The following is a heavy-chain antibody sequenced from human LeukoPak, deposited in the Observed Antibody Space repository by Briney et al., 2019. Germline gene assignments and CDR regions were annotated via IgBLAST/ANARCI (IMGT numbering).Heavy chain of an antibody. CDR3: ARVVPPDDSSGYYYVGDAFDI. CDR1: GGSISSSSYY. J-gene: IGHJ3*02. D-gene: IGHD3-22*01. CDR2: IYYSGST. Sequence: PSETLSLTCTVSGGSISSSSYYWGWIRQPPGKGLEWIGSIYYSGSTYYNPFLKSRVTISVDTSKNQFSLKLSSVTAADTAVYYCARVVPPDDSSGYYYVGDAFDIWGQGTMVTVSS. V-gene: IGHV4-39*07.